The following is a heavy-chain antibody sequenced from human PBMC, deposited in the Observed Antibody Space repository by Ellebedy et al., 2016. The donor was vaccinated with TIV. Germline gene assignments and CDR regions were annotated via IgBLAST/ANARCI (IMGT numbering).Heavy chain of an antibody. V-gene: IGHV3-7*01. CDR2: IRQEGDEI. D-gene: IGHD4-17*01. CDR1: GFNFRSYW. Sequence: GGSLRLSCAASGFNFRSYWMTWVRQAPGKGLEWVAKIRQEGDEIYYVESVKGRFTISRDNAKNSLFLQMTSLRDEDTAVYYCARRASYGDYAVQVNPWFDPWGQGTLVTVSS. J-gene: IGHJ5*02. CDR3: ARRASYGDYAVQVNPWFDP.